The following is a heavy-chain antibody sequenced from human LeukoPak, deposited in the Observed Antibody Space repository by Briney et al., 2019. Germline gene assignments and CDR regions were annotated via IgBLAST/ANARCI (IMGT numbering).Heavy chain of an antibody. D-gene: IGHD3-22*01. CDR3: ARDQSVVQGDTSGYPDY. Sequence: GRSLRLSCTASGFTFSSYGMHWVRQAPGKGLEWVALISDDGSNKYYADSVKGRFTISRDNSKNTLYLQMNSLRAEDTAVYYCARDQSVVQGDTSGYPDYWGQGTLVTVSS. V-gene: IGHV3-30*03. CDR2: ISDDGSNK. J-gene: IGHJ4*02. CDR1: GFTFSSYG.